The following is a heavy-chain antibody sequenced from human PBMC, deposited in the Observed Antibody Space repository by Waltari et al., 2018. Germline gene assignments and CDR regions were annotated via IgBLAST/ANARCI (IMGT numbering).Heavy chain of an antibody. V-gene: IGHV4-59*01. CDR1: VGSISSYN. D-gene: IGHD3-3*01. CDR2: IYYSGST. Sequence: QVQLQESGPGLVKPSETLSLTCTVSVGSISSYNWSWIRQPPGKGLEWIGYIYYSGSTNYNPSLKSRVTISVDTSKNQFSLKLSSVTAADTAVYYCARTYYDFWSGSSEAYYYYMDVWGKGTTVTISS. J-gene: IGHJ6*03. CDR3: ARTYYDFWSGSSEAYYYYMDV.